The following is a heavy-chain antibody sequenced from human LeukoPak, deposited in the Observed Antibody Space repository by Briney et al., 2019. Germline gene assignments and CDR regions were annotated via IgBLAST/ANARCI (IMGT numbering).Heavy chain of an antibody. CDR3: ARGDYYDGGGRNWFDP. D-gene: IGHD3-16*01. CDR1: GGSISSHY. J-gene: IGHJ5*02. Sequence: ASETLSLTCTVSGGSISSHYWSWVRQPPGKGLEWIGYMHYSGSTNYNPSLKSRVTISVVTSKNQFSLRLTSMTAADTAVYFCARGDYYDGGGRNWFDPWGQGTLVTVSS. CDR2: MHYSGST. V-gene: IGHV4-59*11.